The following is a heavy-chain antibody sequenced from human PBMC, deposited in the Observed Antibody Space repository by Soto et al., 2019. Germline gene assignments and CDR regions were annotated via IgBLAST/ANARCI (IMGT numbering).Heavy chain of an antibody. D-gene: IGHD2-15*01. V-gene: IGHV4-31*03. CDR2: IDYSRTT. J-gene: IGHJ4*02. Sequence: QVQLQESGPGLVKPSQTLSLTCTVSGASFSSGGSYWSWIRQHPGKGLEWIGHIDYSRTTYYNPSLKSRVTISVDTSNSDCSLRLSSVIAADTAMYYCERMGYSITFFDYWGQGALVTVSS. CDR1: GASFSSGGSY. CDR3: ERMGYSITFFDY.